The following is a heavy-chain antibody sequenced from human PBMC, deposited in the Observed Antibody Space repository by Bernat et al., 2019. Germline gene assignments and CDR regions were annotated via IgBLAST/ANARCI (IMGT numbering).Heavy chain of an antibody. J-gene: IGHJ6*02. CDR2: ISYDGSNK. V-gene: IGHV3-30-3*01. CDR1: GFTFSSYA. CDR3: ANGGGSGDYCSVDSYNVMDV. Sequence: QVQLVESGGGVVQPGRSLRLSCAASGFTFSSYAMHWVRQAPGKGLEWVAAISYDGSNKYYADSVKGRFTISRDNSKNTLYLQMNSLRAEDTAVYYCANGGGSGDYCSVDSYNVMDVWGQGTTVTVSS. D-gene: IGHD4-17*01.